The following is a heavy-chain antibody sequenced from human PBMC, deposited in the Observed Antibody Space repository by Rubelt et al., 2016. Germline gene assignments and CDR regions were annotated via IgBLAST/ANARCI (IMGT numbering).Heavy chain of an antibody. J-gene: IGHJ2*01. V-gene: IGHV6-1*01. Sequence: QEQLQQSGPGLVKPSQTLSLTCAISGDSVSSNSAAWNWIRQSPSRGLEWLGRTYYRSKWYSEYAVSVKSRITINPDTSRNQFSLQLNSVAPGSRAFYYWGRTRVDSDLWGRGTLVTVSS. CDR2: TYYRSKWYS. D-gene: IGHD2-15*01. CDR1: GDSVSSNSAA. CDR3: GRTRVDSDL.